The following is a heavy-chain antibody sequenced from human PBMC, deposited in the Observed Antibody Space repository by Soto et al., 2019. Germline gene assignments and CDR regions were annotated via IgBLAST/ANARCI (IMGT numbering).Heavy chain of an antibody. CDR1: GYTFTGYY. V-gene: IGHV1-2*04. CDR2: INPNSGGT. CDR3: ARGSSSWYPNFDY. J-gene: IGHJ4*02. D-gene: IGHD6-13*01. Sequence: GASVKVSCKASGYTFTGYYMHWVRQAPGQGLEWMGRINPNSGGTNYAQKFQGWVTMTRDTSISTAYMELSRLRSDETAVYYCARGSSSWYPNFDYWGQGTLVTVSS.